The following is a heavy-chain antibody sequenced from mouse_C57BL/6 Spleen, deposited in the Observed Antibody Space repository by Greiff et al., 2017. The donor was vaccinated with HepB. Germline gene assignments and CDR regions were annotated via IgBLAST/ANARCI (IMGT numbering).Heavy chain of an antibody. CDR2: IRNKANGYTT. V-gene: IGHV7-3*01. CDR3: ARSDYGSNYGGFAY. Sequence: EVKLMESGGGLVQPGGSLSLSCAASGFTFTDYYMSWVRQPPGKALEWLGFIRNKANGYTTEYSASVKGRFTISRDNSQSILYLQMNALRAEDSATYYCARSDYGSNYGGFAYWGQGTLVTVSA. J-gene: IGHJ3*01. CDR1: GFTFTDYY. D-gene: IGHD1-1*01.